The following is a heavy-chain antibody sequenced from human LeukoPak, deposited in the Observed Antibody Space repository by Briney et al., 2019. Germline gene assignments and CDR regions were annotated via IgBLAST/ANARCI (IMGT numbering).Heavy chain of an antibody. Sequence: GGSLRLSCAASGFTFSSYWMHWVRQAPGKGLVWVSRINSDGSSTSYADSVKGRFTISRDNAKNTLYLQMNSLRAEDTAVYYCASEGGYDFWSGYRDYWGQGTLVTVSS. V-gene: IGHV3-74*01. D-gene: IGHD3-3*01. CDR3: ASEGGYDFWSGYRDY. CDR2: INSDGSST. J-gene: IGHJ4*02. CDR1: GFTFSSYW.